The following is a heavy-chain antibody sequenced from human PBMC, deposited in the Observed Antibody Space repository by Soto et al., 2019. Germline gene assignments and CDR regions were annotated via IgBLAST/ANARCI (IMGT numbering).Heavy chain of an antibody. Sequence: YWSWIRQHPGKGLEWMGIIYPGDSDTRYSPSFQGQVTISADKSISTAYLQWSSLKASDTAMYYCARLPHYYYMDVWGKGTTVTVSS. CDR1: YW. CDR3: ARLPHYYYMDV. V-gene: IGHV5-51*01. CDR2: IYPGDSDT. J-gene: IGHJ6*03.